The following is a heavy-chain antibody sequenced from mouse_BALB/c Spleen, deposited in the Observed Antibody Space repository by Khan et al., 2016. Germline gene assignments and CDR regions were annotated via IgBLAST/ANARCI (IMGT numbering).Heavy chain of an antibody. V-gene: IGHV1-80*01. CDR2: TYPGDGDT. Sequence: QVQLQQSGAELVRPGSSVKISRKASGYAFSIYWMNWVKQRPGQAREWRGQTYPGDGDTDYNGKFKDKATLTADKSSCTADMQLSSLTPEDSAVYFCARSGSGYDYWPQGTTLTVSS. CDR3: ARSGSGYDY. CDR1: GYAFSIYW. J-gene: IGHJ2*01. D-gene: IGHD2-2*01.